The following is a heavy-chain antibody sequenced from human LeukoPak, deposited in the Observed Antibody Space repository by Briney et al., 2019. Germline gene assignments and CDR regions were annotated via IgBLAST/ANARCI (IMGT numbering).Heavy chain of an antibody. V-gene: IGHV4-38-2*01. D-gene: IGHD1-26*01. Sequence: SETLSLTCSVSGYSIRSGYYWGWIRPPPGKGLEWLGIIYYSGSTYYNPSLKSRVTISVDTSKNQSSLKLNSVAAADTAVYYCSRWGSGNYHQVDFWGQGTPVTVSS. CDR2: IYYSGST. CDR3: SRWGSGNYHQVDF. J-gene: IGHJ4*02. CDR1: GYSIRSGYY.